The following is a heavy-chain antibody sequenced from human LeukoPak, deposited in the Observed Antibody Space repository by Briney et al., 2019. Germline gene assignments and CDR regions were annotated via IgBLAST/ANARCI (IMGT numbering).Heavy chain of an antibody. CDR3: ARDKAVTTELTQYFHH. D-gene: IGHD4-11*01. V-gene: IGHV1-18*01. J-gene: IGHJ1*01. CDR2: IGGYNGYT. CDR1: GYTFTNYG. Sequence: VASVKVSCKASGYTFTNYGVSWVRQAPGQGLEWMGWIGGYNGYTNYAQKFQFRVTMTTDTSTSTAYMELRSLTSDDTAVYYCARDKAVTTELTQYFHHWGQGTLVTVSS.